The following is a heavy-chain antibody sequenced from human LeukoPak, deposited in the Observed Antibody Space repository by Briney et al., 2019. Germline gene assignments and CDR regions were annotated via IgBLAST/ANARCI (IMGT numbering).Heavy chain of an antibody. D-gene: IGHD3-22*01. CDR3: ARLKYYYDSSGPHPLDY. Sequence: PSETLSLTCTVSGGSISSSSYYWGWLRQPPGKGLEWLGSIYYSGSTYYNPSLKSRVTISVDTSKNQFSLKLSSVTAADTAVYYCARLKYYYDSSGPHPLDYWGQGTLVTVSS. CDR2: IYYSGST. J-gene: IGHJ4*02. CDR1: GGSISSSSYY. V-gene: IGHV4-39*01.